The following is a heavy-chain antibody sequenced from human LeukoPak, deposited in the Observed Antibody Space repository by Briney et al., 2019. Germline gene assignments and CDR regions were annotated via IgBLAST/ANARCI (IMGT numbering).Heavy chain of an antibody. Sequence: ETLSLTCAVYDGSFSGYYWSWIRQPPGKGLEWVANIKRDGSVTNYVDSVKGRFTISRDNAKNSVYLQMNSLRAEDTALYYCAREKSTFNYNWNDGRGFLMDYWGQGTLVTVSS. CDR1: DGSFSGYY. V-gene: IGHV3-7*01. CDR2: IKRDGSVT. CDR3: AREKSTFNYNWNDGRGFLMDY. J-gene: IGHJ4*02. D-gene: IGHD1-1*01.